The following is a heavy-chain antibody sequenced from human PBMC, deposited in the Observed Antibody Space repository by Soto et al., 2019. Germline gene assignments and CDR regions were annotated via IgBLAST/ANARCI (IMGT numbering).Heavy chain of an antibody. V-gene: IGHV4-59*01. CDR3: ARDLGGERKSYYYYGMDV. D-gene: IGHD3-3*01. J-gene: IGHJ6*02. Sequence: SETLSLTCTVSGGSISSYYWSWIRQPPGKGLEWIGYIYYSGSTNYNPSLKSRVTISVDTSKNQFSLKLSSVTAADTAVYYCARDLGGERKSYYYYGMDVWGQGTTVTVSS. CDR2: IYYSGST. CDR1: GGSISSYY.